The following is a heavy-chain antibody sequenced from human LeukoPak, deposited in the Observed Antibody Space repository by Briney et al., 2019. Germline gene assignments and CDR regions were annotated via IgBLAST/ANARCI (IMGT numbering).Heavy chain of an antibody. V-gene: IGHV1-2*02. Sequence: ASVKVSCKASGGTFSSYAISWVRQAPGQGLEWMGWINPNSGGTNYAQKFQGRVTMTRDTSISTAYMELSRLRSDETAVYYCAREPTQYDTDTYYYNSNTYSPAYYWGQGTLVTVSS. CDR2: INPNSGGT. D-gene: IGHD3-22*01. CDR1: GGTFSSYA. CDR3: AREPTQYDTDTYYYNSNTYSPAYY. J-gene: IGHJ4*02.